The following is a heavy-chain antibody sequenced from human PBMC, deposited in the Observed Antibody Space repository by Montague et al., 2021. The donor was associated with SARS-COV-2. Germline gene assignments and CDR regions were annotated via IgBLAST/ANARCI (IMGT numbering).Heavy chain of an antibody. V-gene: IGHV3-43*02. Sequence: SLSLSWAASGFTFDDYAMHWVRQAPGKGLEWVSLISGDGGFTYYADSVKGRFTISRDNSKNSLYLQMNSLRPEDTALYSCAKDFGALWFGELFSYYFDYWGQGTLVTVSS. J-gene: IGHJ4*02. CDR3: AKDFGALWFGELFSYYFDY. CDR2: ISGDGGFT. CDR1: GFTFDDYA. D-gene: IGHD3-10*01.